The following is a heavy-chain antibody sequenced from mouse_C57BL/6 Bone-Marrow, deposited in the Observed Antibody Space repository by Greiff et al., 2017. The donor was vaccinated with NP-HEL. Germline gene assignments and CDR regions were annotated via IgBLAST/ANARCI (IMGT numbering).Heavy chain of an antibody. CDR2: IYPTSGNT. V-gene: IGHV1-81*01. J-gene: IGHJ4*01. D-gene: IGHD1-1*01. Sequence: VKLMESGAELARPGASVKLSCKASGYTFTSYGISWVKQRTGQGLEWIGEIYPTSGNTYYNEKFKGKATLTADKSSSTAYMELRSLTSEDSAVYFCARWYYYGSSYLHYYAMDYWGQGTSVTVSS. CDR3: ARWYYYGSSYLHYYAMDY. CDR1: GYTFTSYG.